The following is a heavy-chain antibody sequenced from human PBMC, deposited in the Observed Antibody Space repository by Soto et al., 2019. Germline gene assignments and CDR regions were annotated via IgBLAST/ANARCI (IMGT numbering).Heavy chain of an antibody. D-gene: IGHD2-15*01. CDR3: AKDGAPRYCSRSSCHPAGAY. J-gene: IGHJ4*02. CDR2: ISYDGRHK. V-gene: IGHV3-30*18. CDR1: GFTFSNYG. Sequence: QVQLVESGGGVVQPGRSLRLSCAGSGFTFSNYGLHWVRQAPGKGLEWVAVISYDGRHKYYADSVKGRFPISRDNSNNMLYLQMDSLRAEDTAVYYCAKDGAPRYCSRSSCHPAGAYWGQGTLVTVSS.